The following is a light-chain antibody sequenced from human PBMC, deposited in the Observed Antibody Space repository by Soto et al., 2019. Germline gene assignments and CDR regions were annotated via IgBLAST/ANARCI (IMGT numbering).Light chain of an antibody. CDR2: GNS. CDR3: ATWEDNLTARV. V-gene: IGLV1-44*01. J-gene: IGLJ3*02. Sequence: QSVLTQPPSASGTPGQRVTLSCSGSSSNIGFNAVNWYQQLPGTAPKLVMHGNSQRPSGVPDRISGSKSGTSASLAISGLQSEDEAVYYCATWEDNLTARVFGGGTKLTVL. CDR1: SSNIGFNA.